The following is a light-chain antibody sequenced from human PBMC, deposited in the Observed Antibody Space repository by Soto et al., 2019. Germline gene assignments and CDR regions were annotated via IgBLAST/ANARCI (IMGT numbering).Light chain of an antibody. J-gene: IGKJ1*01. CDR3: QQYNNWPPWT. V-gene: IGKV3D-15*01. CDR1: QSVRNN. Sequence: EIVLTQSPGTLALSPGERATLSCRASQSVRNNYLAWYQQKPGQAPRLLISGASSRTTGIPARFSGSGSGTEFTLTISSLQSGDFAVYYCQQYNNWPPWTFGQGTKVDIK. CDR2: GAS.